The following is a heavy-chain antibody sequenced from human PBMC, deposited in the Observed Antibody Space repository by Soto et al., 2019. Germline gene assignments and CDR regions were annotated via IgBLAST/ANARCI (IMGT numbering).Heavy chain of an antibody. CDR1: GQSFSGHS. CDR2: INESGST. D-gene: IGHD1-1*01. V-gene: IGHV4-34*01. J-gene: IGHJ4*02. Sequence: QVQLQQWGAGLVKPSETLSLSCAVYGQSFSGHSWAWIRQPPGKGLEWIGEINESGSTNYNPSLKSRVTISTDTSKNQFSLKVSSVSAADTAAYFCARGSGIVALPGELEDVKYDYWGQGTLVNVSS. CDR3: ARGSGIVALPGELEDVKYDY.